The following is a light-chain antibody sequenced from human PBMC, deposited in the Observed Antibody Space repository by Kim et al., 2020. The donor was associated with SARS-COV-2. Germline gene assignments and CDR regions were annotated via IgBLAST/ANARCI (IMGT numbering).Light chain of an antibody. CDR2: EAS. CDR3: QQYNNYPWT. J-gene: IGKJ1*01. Sequence: DIQMTQSPSTLYASVGDRVTITCRASQSINKWLAWYQRKPGKAPKVLIYEASNLESGVPSRFSGSGFGTEFSLTISSLQPDDFATYYCQQYNNYPWTFGQGTKVDIK. CDR1: QSINKW. V-gene: IGKV1-5*03.